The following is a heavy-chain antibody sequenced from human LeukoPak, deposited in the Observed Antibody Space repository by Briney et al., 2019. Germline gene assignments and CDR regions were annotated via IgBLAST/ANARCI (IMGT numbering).Heavy chain of an antibody. CDR3: ARDGVYYYGSGSSDYYYYHYMDV. D-gene: IGHD3-10*01. Sequence: SETLSLSCTVSGGSISSYYWSWIRQPPGKGLEWIGYIYYSGSTNYNPSLKSRVTISVDTSKNQFSLKLSSVTAADTAVYYSARDGVYYYGSGSSDYYYYHYMDVWGKGTTVTVSS. CDR2: IYYSGST. CDR1: GGSISSYY. V-gene: IGHV4-59*12. J-gene: IGHJ6*03.